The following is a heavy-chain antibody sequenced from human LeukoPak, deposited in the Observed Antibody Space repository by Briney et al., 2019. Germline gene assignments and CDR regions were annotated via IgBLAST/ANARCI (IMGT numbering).Heavy chain of an antibody. D-gene: IGHD2-15*01. CDR2: ISYDGSHK. CDR3: ARGPENIVVVVAATGYGMDV. CDR1: GFTFSTYA. Sequence: GGSLRLSCAASGFTFSTYAMNWVRQAPGKGLEWVAVISYDGSHKYYADSVKGRFTISRDNSKNTLYLQMNSLRAEDTAVYYCARGPENIVVVVAATGYGMDVWGQGTTVTVSS. J-gene: IGHJ6*02. V-gene: IGHV3-30-3*01.